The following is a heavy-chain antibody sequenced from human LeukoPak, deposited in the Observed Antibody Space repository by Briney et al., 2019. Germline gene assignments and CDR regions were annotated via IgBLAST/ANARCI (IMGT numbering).Heavy chain of an antibody. CDR2: ISGSGGST. V-gene: IGHV3-23*01. J-gene: IGHJ4*02. CDR3: GKDYHVPL. Sequence: PGGSLRLSCAASGFTFSSYGMSWVRQAPGKGLEWVSAISGSGGSTYYVDSVKGRFTISRDNSKNTLYLQMDSLRPEDTAVYYCGKDYHVPLWGQGTLVTVSS. CDR1: GFTFSSYG.